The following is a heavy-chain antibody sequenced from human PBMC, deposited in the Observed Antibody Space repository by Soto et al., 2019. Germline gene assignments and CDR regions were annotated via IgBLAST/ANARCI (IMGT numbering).Heavy chain of an antibody. CDR1: GFTFSSYW. J-gene: IGHJ1*01. CDR3: ARDGLGYGDNSEYFQH. V-gene: IGHV3-7*01. Sequence: GGSLRLSCAASGFTFSSYWMSWVRQAPGKGLEWVANIKQDGSEKYYVDSVKGRFTISRDNAKNSLYLQMNSLRAEDTAVYYCARDGLGYGDNSEYFQHWGQGTLVTVSS. D-gene: IGHD4-17*01. CDR2: IKQDGSEK.